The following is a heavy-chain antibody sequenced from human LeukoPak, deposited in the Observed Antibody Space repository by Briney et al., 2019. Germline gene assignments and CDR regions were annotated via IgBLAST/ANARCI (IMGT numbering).Heavy chain of an antibody. CDR2: FDPEDGET. J-gene: IGHJ3*02. V-gene: IGHV1-24*01. CDR1: GYTLTELS. D-gene: IGHD3-22*01. Sequence: ASVKVSCKVSGYTLTELSMHWVRQAPGKGLEWMGGFDPEDGETIYAQKFQGRVTMTEDTSTDTAYMELSSLRSEDTAVYYCATESSGSPHDVFDIWGQGTMVTVSS. CDR3: ATESSGSPHDVFDI.